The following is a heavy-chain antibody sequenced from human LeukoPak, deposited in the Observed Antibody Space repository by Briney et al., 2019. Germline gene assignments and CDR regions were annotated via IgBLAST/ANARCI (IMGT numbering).Heavy chain of an antibody. D-gene: IGHD3-10*01. CDR2: INHSGST. J-gene: IGHJ5*02. V-gene: IGHV4-34*01. CDR3: ARGNHYYGSGSYYTRNWFDP. Sequence: SETLSLTCAVYGGSFSGYYWSWIRQPPGKGLEWIGEINHSGSTNYNPSLKSRVTISVDTSKNQFSLKLSSVTAADTAAYYCARGNHYYGSGSYYTRNWFDPWGQGTLVTVSS. CDR1: GGSFSGYY.